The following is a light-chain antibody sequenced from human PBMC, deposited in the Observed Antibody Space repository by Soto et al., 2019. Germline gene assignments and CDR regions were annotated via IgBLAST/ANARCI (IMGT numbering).Light chain of an antibody. J-gene: IGKJ2*01. CDR1: QSIDNW. CDR2: KTS. CDR3: QQYYTMYT. Sequence: DIQMTQSPSTLSASVGDRVTITCRASQSIDNWLAWYQHKPGKAPKLLIYKTSSLGSGVPSRFSGSASGTEFTLTISSLQHDDFATYYWQQYYTMYTFGRGTKLEIK. V-gene: IGKV1-5*03.